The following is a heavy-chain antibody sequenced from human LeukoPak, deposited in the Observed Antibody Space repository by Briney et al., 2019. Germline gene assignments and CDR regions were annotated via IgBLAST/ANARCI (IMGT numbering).Heavy chain of an antibody. CDR1: GGSISSYY. Sequence: SETLSLTCTVSGGSISSYYWSWIRQPPGRGLEWIGYIYYSGSTHYNPSLKSRVTISVDTSKNQFSLKLSSVTAADTAVYYCARDVAAADYFDYWGQGTLVTVSS. CDR3: ARDVAAADYFDY. CDR2: IYYSGST. V-gene: IGHV4-59*01. J-gene: IGHJ4*02. D-gene: IGHD6-13*01.